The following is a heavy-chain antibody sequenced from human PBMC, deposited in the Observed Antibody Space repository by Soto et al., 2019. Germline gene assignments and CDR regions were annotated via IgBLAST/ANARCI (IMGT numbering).Heavy chain of an antibody. CDR2: ISAYNGNT. CDR3: ARNDYGDYDDALDI. CDR1: GYTFTSYG. J-gene: IGHJ3*02. Sequence: QVQLVQSGAEVKKPGASVKVSCKASGYTFTSYGITWVRQAPGQGLEWMGWISAYNGNTNYAQKLQGRVTMTTDTSTSTDYMELRSLRSDDTAVDYCARNDYGDYDDALDIWGQGTMVTVAS. D-gene: IGHD4-17*01. V-gene: IGHV1-18*01.